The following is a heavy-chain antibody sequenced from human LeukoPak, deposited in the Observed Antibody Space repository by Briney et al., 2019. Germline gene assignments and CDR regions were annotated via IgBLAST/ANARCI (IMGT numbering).Heavy chain of an antibody. V-gene: IGHV1-18*04. CDR3: ARDLGSWFDP. Sequence: GASVKVSCKASGYTFTGYYMHWVRQAPGQGLEWMGWISAYNGNTNYAQKLQGRVTVTTDTSTSTAYMELRSLRSDDTAVYYCARDLGSWFDPWGQGTLVTVSS. CDR1: GYTFTGYY. CDR2: ISAYNGNT. J-gene: IGHJ5*02. D-gene: IGHD2-15*01.